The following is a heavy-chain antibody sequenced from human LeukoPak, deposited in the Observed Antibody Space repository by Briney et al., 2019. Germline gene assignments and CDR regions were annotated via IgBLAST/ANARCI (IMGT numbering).Heavy chain of an antibody. CDR3: ARMREEYSSSSRYYYHYYMDV. CDR1: GDSISSYY. J-gene: IGHJ6*03. Sequence: SETLSLTCTVSGDSISSYYWSWIRQPAGKGLEWIGRIYTSGSTDYNPSLKSRVTMSVDTSKNQFSLKLSSVTAADTAVYYCARMREEYSSSSRYYYHYYMDVWGKGTTVTVSS. V-gene: IGHV4-4*07. CDR2: IYTSGST. D-gene: IGHD6-6*01.